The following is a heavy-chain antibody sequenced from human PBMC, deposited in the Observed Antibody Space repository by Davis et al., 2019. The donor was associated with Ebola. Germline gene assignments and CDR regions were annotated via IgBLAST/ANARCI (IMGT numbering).Heavy chain of an antibody. CDR2: IYWDDDK. CDR1: GFSLSTSGVG. CDR3: ALWGGGDYYFDY. Sequence: SGPTLVKPTQTLTLTCTFSGFSLSTSGVGVGWIRQPPGKALEWLALIYWDDDKRYSPSLKSRLTITKDTSKNQVVLTMTNMDPVDTATYYCALWGGGDYYFDYWGQGTLVTVSS. J-gene: IGHJ4*02. D-gene: IGHD2-21*02. V-gene: IGHV2-5*02.